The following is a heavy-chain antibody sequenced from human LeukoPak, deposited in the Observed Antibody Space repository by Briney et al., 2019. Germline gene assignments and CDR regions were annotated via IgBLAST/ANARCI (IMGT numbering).Heavy chain of an antibody. CDR3: ARDLNDYGDYKAFDI. D-gene: IGHD4-17*01. CDR1: EFTVSSNY. J-gene: IGHJ3*02. Sequence: GGPLRLPCAASEFTVSSNYMTWARQPPGKALEWFSVIYSGGNTYYADSVKGRFTISRDNSKNTVYLQMNSLRAEDTAVYYCARDLNDYGDYKAFDIWGQGTMVTVSS. CDR2: IYSGGNT. V-gene: IGHV3-53*01.